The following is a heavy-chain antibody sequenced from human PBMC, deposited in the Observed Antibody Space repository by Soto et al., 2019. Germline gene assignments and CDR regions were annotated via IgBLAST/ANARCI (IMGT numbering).Heavy chain of an antibody. CDR2: IYYSGST. V-gene: IGHV4-59*01. J-gene: IGHJ4*02. Sequence: PSETLSLTCTVSGGSISSYYWSWIRQPPGKGLEWIGYIYYSGSTNYNPSLKSRVTISVDTSKNQFSLKLSSVTAADTAVYYCAKRAHGLYFDYWGQGTLVTVSS. CDR3: AKRAHGLYFDY. CDR1: GGSISSYY.